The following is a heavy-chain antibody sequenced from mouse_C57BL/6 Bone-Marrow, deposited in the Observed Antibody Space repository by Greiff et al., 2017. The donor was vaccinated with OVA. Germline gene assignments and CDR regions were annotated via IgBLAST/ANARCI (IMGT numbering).Heavy chain of an antibody. CDR3: ARLFDAYDWFAY. Sequence: VQLQQPGAELVKPGASVKMSCKASGYTFPSYWITWVKQRPGQGLEWIGDIYPGSGSTNYNEKFKSKATLTVDTSSSTAYMQLSSLTSEDSAVYYCARLFDAYDWFAYWGQGTLVTVSA. D-gene: IGHD2-14*01. V-gene: IGHV1-55*01. J-gene: IGHJ3*01. CDR1: GYTFPSYW. CDR2: IYPGSGST.